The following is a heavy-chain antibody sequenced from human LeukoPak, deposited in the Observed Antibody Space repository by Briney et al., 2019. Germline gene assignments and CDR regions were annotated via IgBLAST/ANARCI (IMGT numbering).Heavy chain of an antibody. V-gene: IGHV1-69*04. D-gene: IGHD1-26*01. CDR3: ARDRGLASGSYPRDY. J-gene: IGHJ4*02. CDR1: GYTFTSYT. Sequence: SVKVSCKASGYTFTSYTISWVRQAPGQGLEWMGRIIPILGIANYAQKFQGRVTITADKSTSTAYMELSSLRSEDTAVYYCARDRGLASGSYPRDYWGQGTLVTVSS. CDR2: IIPILGIA.